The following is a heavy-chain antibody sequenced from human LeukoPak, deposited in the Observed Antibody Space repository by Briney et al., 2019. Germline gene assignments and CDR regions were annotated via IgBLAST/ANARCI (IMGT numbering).Heavy chain of an antibody. CDR1: GYSISGNS. V-gene: IGHV4-34*01. J-gene: IGHJ5*02. Sequence: SETLSLTCTVSGYSISGNSWSWIRQPPGKGLEWIGEINHSGSTNYNPSLKSRVTISVDTSKNQFSLKLSSVTAADTAVYYCARGARTPSGYGSRTAGRANWFDPWGQGTLVTVSS. CDR2: INHSGST. CDR3: ARGARTPSGYGSRTAGRANWFDP. D-gene: IGHD5-12*01.